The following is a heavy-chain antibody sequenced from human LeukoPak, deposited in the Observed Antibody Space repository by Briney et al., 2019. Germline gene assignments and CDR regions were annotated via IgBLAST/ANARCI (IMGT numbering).Heavy chain of an antibody. CDR1: GYTFSFYD. V-gene: IGHV1-8*03. Sequence: GASVKVSCKASGYTFSFYDINWVRQATGQGLEWMGYMNPNSGKLGYAQKFQGRVTITTDSSTSTAYMELSSLRSEDTAVYYCAREGLDYWGQETLVTVSS. CDR3: AREGLDY. CDR2: MNPNSGKL. J-gene: IGHJ4*02.